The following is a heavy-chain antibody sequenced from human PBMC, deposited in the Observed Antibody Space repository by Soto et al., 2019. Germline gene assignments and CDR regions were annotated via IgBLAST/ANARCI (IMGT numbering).Heavy chain of an antibody. CDR2: ISFDGNNK. D-gene: IGHD2-21*02. Sequence: GGSLRLSCAASGFTFGIYAMHWVRQAPGKGLEWVAVISFDGNNKDYADSQKGQFTISRDNSKNTLYLQIDSLRPEDTAVYYCARDRLRFSGGYMDVWGQGTTVTVSS. V-gene: IGHV3-30-3*01. CDR1: GFTFGIYA. CDR3: ARDRLRFSGGYMDV. J-gene: IGHJ6*02.